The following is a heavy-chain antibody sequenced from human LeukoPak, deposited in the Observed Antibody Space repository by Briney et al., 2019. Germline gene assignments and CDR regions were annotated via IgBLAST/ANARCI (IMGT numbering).Heavy chain of an antibody. CDR1: GFSLNTRGVG. V-gene: IGHV2-5*02. CDR2: IYWDDDR. D-gene: IGHD3-22*01. CDR3: AHRKNYYDSSVFDN. J-gene: IGHJ4*02. Sequence: VSGPTLVNPTQTLTLTCTFSGFSLNTRGVGVGWIRQPPGRALEWLALIYWDDDRRYSPSLKSRLTITKDTSKNQVVLTMTNMDPVDTATYFCAHRKNYYDSSVFDNWGQGTLVTVSS.